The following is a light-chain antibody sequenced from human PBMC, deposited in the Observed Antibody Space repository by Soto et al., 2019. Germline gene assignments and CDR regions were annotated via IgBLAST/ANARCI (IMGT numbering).Light chain of an antibody. Sequence: EIVLTQSPGTLSLSPGERATLSCRASQSVSNNYLAWYQQKSGQAPRLLIYVASNRVTGIPDRFSGSGSGTDFTLTISRMEPEDFAVYYCQQYGSSPRTFGQGTKVEIK. V-gene: IGKV3-20*01. CDR2: VAS. J-gene: IGKJ1*01. CDR3: QQYGSSPRT. CDR1: QSVSNNY.